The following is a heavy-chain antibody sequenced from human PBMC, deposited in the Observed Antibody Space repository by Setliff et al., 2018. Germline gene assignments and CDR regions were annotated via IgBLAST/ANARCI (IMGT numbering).Heavy chain of an antibody. CDR1: GGSISSYY. J-gene: IGHJ5*02. D-gene: IGHD3-3*01. V-gene: IGHV4-59*12. CDR2: IYASGST. Sequence: ETLSLTCTVSGGSISSYYWSWIRQPPGKGLEWIGYIYASGSTNYNPSLKSRVTISLDTSKNQFSLKLTSVTAADTAVYYCARAPQYSNFWYALSWFDPWGQGTLVTVSS. CDR3: ARAPQYSNFWYALSWFDP.